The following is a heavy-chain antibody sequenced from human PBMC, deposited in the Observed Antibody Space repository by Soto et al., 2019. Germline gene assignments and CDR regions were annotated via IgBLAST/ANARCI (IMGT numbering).Heavy chain of an antibody. CDR3: ARDLSSLPGGVDY. D-gene: IGHD3-10*01. CDR2: ISYDGSNK. V-gene: IGHV3-30-3*01. Sequence: LRLSCAASVFTLSSYAMHWVRQAPGKGLEWVAVISYDGSNKYYADSVKGRFTISRDNSKNTLYLQMNSLRAEDTAVYYCARDLSSLPGGVDYWGYGTLVTAS. CDR1: VFTLSSYA. J-gene: IGHJ4*01.